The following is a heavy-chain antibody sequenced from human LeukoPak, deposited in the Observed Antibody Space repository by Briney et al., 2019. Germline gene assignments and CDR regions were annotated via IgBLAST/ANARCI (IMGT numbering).Heavy chain of an antibody. CDR1: GGSVSDYY. V-gene: IGHV4-59*02. CDR2: IYRTGST. CDR3: ASRKLGNDY. D-gene: IGHD7-27*01. J-gene: IGHJ4*02. Sequence: SETLSLTCTISGGSVSDYYRSWIRQSPGKGLEWIGYIYRTGSTSYSPSLKSRVTISADTSQNQFSLKLSSVTAADTAVYYCASRKLGNDYWGQGTLVTVSS.